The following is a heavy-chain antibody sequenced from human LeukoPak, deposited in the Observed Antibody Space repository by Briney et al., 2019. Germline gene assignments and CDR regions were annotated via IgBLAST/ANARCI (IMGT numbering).Heavy chain of an antibody. V-gene: IGHV3-23*01. CDR2: ISGSGGST. CDR1: GFTFSSYS. J-gene: IGHJ4*02. CDR3: ANTDYYDSSGNVY. D-gene: IGHD3-22*01. Sequence: GGSLRLSCAASGFTFSSYSMNWVRQAPGKGLEWVSAISGSGGSTYYADSVKGRFTISRDNSKNTLYLQMNSLRAEDTAVYYCANTDYYDSSGNVYWGQGTLVTVSS.